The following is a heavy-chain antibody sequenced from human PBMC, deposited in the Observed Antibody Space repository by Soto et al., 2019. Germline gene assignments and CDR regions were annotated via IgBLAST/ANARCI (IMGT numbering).Heavy chain of an antibody. Sequence: SVKVSCKASGVTFSSYAISWVRQAPEQGLEWMGGIIPIFGTANYAQKFQGRVTITADEVTSTAYMELRSLRSEDTAVYYCARWPQPRYTADPYAVDVWGQGTRVTASS. J-gene: IGHJ6*02. CDR1: GVTFSSYA. CDR2: IIPIFGTA. CDR3: ARWPQPRYTADPYAVDV. D-gene: IGHD3-16*02. V-gene: IGHV1-69*13.